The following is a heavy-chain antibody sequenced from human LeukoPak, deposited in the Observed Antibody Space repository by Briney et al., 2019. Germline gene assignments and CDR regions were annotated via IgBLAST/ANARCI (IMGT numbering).Heavy chain of an antibody. CDR3: ARGCRSGSYLSRYYYYMDV. CDR1: GYTFTSYD. Sequence: ASVKVSCKASGYTFTSYDINWVRQATGQGLEWMGWMNPNSGNTGYAQKFQGRVTMTRNTSISTAYMELSSLRSEDTAVYCCARGCRSGSYLSRYYYYMDVWGKGTTVTVSS. CDR2: MNPNSGNT. J-gene: IGHJ6*03. D-gene: IGHD1-26*01. V-gene: IGHV1-8*01.